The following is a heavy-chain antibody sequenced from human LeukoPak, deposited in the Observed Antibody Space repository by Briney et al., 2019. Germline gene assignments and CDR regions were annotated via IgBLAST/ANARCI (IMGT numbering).Heavy chain of an antibody. D-gene: IGHD3-10*01. J-gene: IGHJ5*02. CDR2: INPNSGGT. Sequence: ASVKVSCKASGYTFTNYYIHWVRQAPGQGLEWMGWINPNSGGTNYAQKFQGRVTMTRDTSISTAYMELSRLRSDDTAVYYCAREAMVRGVIISWFDPWGQGTLVTVSS. V-gene: IGHV1-2*02. CDR3: AREAMVRGVIISWFDP. CDR1: GYTFTNYY.